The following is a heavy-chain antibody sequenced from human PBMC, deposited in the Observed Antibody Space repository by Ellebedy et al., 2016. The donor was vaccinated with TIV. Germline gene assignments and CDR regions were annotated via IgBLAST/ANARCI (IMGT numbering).Heavy chain of an antibody. CDR3: ASNSGSDSFYFGMNV. J-gene: IGHJ6*02. CDR1: GGSVNNDNLY. Sequence: SETLFLTCTVSGGSVNNDNLYWAWVRQPPGKGLEWIGSIYFSGNTFYSPSLKSRVTVSVDKSRNQFSLKLTPVTAADTALYFCASNSGSDSFYFGMNVWGQGTTVTVSS. CDR2: IYFSGNT. V-gene: IGHV4-39*01. D-gene: IGHD3-10*01.